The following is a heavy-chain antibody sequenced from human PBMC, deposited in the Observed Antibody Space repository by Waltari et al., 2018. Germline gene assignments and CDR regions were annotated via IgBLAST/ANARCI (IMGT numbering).Heavy chain of an antibody. CDR2: VDPEDGET. CDR1: GYTLTELS. V-gene: IGHV1-24*01. J-gene: IGHJ3*02. CDR3: ATRLPYCSSTSCYNGAFDI. Sequence: QVQLVQSGAEVKKPGASVKVSCKVSGYTLTELSMHWVRQAPGKGLEWMGGVDPEDGETIYAQKFQGRVTMTEDTSTDTAYMELSSLRSEDTAVYYCATRLPYCSSTSCYNGAFDIWGQGTMVTVSS. D-gene: IGHD2-2*02.